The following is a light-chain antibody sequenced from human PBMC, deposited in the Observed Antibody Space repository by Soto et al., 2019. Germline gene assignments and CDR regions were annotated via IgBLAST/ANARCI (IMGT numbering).Light chain of an antibody. V-gene: IGKV1-5*01. CDR1: QSISSW. CDR3: QQQNSYPLT. J-gene: IGKJ4*01. CDR2: DAS. Sequence: DIPMTQSPSTLSASVGDTVTITCRASQSISSWLAWYQQTPGKAPNLLIYDASNLESGVPSRFSASGSGTEFTLTINSLQPDDFATYYCQQQNSYPLTFGGGTKVEIK.